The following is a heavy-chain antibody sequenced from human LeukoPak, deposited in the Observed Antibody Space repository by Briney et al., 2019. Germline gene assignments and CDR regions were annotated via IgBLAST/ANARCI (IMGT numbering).Heavy chain of an antibody. J-gene: IGHJ2*01. CDR2: INSDGSST. CDR1: GFTFDDYA. Sequence: GRSLRLSCAASGFTFDDYAMHWVRQAPGKGLVWVSRINSDGSSTSYADSVKGRFTISRDNAKNTLYLQMNSLRAEDTAVYYCARSSERSSWYAVWNWYFDLWGRGTLVTVSS. CDR3: ARSSERSSWYAVWNWYFDL. D-gene: IGHD6-13*01. V-gene: IGHV3-74*01.